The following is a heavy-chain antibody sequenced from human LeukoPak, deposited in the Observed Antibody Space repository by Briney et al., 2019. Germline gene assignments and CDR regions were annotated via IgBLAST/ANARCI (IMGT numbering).Heavy chain of an antibody. CDR2: ISGSGGAT. J-gene: IGHJ6*04. CDR3: AELGITMIGGV. D-gene: IGHD3-10*02. CDR1: GFTFNTYG. Sequence: GGSLRLSCAASGFTFNTYGMSWVRQAPGKGLEWVSGISGSGGATYYADSVKGRFTISRDNAKNSLYLQMNSLRAEDTAVYYCAELGITMIGGVWGKGTTVTISS. V-gene: IGHV3-23*01.